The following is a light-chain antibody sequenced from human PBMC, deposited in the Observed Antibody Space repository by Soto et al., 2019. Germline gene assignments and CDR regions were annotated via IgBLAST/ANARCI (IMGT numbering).Light chain of an antibody. J-gene: IGKJ4*01. CDR2: DAS. CDR1: QSFSSSY. Sequence: EIVLTQSPGTLSLSPGERATLSCRASQSFSSSYLAWYQQKPGQAPRLLIYDASNRATGIPARFSGSGSGTDFTLTISSLEPEDFAVYYCQQRSNWPPVTFGGGTKVDI. V-gene: IGKV3-11*01. CDR3: QQRSNWPPVT.